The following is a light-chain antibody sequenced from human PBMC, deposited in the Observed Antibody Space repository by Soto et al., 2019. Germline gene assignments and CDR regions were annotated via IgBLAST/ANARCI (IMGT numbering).Light chain of an antibody. V-gene: IGKV3-20*01. CDR3: QQYDSSPRT. Sequence: EIVLTQSPGTLSLSPGERATFSCRASQSVSTRSLAWYQQKPGQAPRLLISGASSRAADIPDRFSGSGSGTDFTLTINRLEPEDFAVYYCQQYDSSPRTFGQGTKVE. J-gene: IGKJ1*01. CDR1: QSVSTRS. CDR2: GAS.